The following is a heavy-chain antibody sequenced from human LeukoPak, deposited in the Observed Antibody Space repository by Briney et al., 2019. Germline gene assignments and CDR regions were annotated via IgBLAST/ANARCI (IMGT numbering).Heavy chain of an antibody. Sequence: PGGSLRLSCAASGFTFSSYGMHWVRHAPGKGLEWVAVISYDGSNKYYADSVKGRFTISRDNSKNTLYLQMNSLRAEDTAVYYCAKGHRYDFWSGYLTPNWFDPWGEGTLVTVSS. J-gene: IGHJ5*02. CDR3: AKGHRYDFWSGYLTPNWFDP. V-gene: IGHV3-30*18. CDR1: GFTFSSYG. CDR2: ISYDGSNK. D-gene: IGHD3-3*01.